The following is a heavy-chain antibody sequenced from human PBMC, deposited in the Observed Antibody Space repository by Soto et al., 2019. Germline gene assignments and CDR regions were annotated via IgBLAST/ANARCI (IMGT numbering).Heavy chain of an antibody. D-gene: IGHD3-22*01. J-gene: IGHJ4*02. V-gene: IGHV3-30*18. Sequence: QVQLVESGGGVVQPGRSLRLSCAASGFTFSSYGMHWVRQAPGKGLEWVAGISYDGSNKYYADSVKGRFTISRDNSKNTLYLQMNSLRAEDTAVYYCAKDPNYYDSSGYPSDYWGQGTLVTVSS. CDR1: GFTFSSYG. CDR3: AKDPNYYDSSGYPSDY. CDR2: ISYDGSNK.